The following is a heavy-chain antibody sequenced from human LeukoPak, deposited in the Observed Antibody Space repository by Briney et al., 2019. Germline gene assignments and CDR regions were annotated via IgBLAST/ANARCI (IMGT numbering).Heavy chain of an antibody. CDR1: GFTFSSYG. D-gene: IGHD6-13*01. V-gene: IGHV3-30*18. Sequence: GGSLRLSCAASGFTFSSYGMHWVRQAPGKGLEWVAVISFDESKKYYGDSVKGRFTISRDNSKNTLYLQMNSLRGEDTAVYYYAKGAAARPGLDYWGQGTLVTVSS. CDR3: AKGAAARPGLDY. J-gene: IGHJ4*02. CDR2: ISFDESKK.